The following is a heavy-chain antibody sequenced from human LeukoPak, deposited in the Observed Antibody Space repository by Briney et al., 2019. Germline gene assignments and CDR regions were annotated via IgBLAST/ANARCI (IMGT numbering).Heavy chain of an antibody. V-gene: IGHV4-39*02. Sequence: SETLSLTCTVSGGSISSSSYFWGWIRQPPEKGLEWIGSIYYSGSSYYNPSLKSRVTISVDTSKNQFSLRLNSVTAADTAVYYCARERSYCSGGSCYSRGLQHWGQGTLVTVSS. CDR3: ARERSYCSGGSCYSRGLQH. CDR1: GGSISSSSYF. J-gene: IGHJ1*01. D-gene: IGHD2-15*01. CDR2: IYYSGSS.